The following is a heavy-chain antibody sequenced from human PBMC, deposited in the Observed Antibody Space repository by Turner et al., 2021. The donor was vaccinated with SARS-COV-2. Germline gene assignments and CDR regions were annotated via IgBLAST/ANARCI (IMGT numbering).Heavy chain of an antibody. D-gene: IGHD6-13*01. J-gene: IGHJ4*02. CDR2: IKQDGSEK. V-gene: IGHV3-7*03. Sequence: EVQLVESGGGLVQPGGSLRLPCAASGFTFCSYWMSWVRQAPGKGMEWVANIKQDGSEKYYVDSVKGRFTISRDKAKNSLYLQMNSLRAEDTAVYYCARLHTSSWYFDYWGQGTLVTVSS. CDR1: GFTFCSYW. CDR3: ARLHTSSWYFDY.